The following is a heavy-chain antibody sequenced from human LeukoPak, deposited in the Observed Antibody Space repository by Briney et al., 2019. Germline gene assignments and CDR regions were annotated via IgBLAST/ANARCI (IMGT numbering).Heavy chain of an antibody. Sequence: PSETLSLTYTVSGGSINYYYWMWIRQPPGKGLEWIGYIYYSGGIHYNPSLKSRVTMLVDTSKNQFSLKLTAVTAADTAVYYCARETPGAGHFDYWGQGTRVIVSS. J-gene: IGHJ4*02. CDR2: IYYSGGI. V-gene: IGHV4-59*01. CDR1: GGSINYYY. D-gene: IGHD7-27*01. CDR3: ARETPGAGHFDY.